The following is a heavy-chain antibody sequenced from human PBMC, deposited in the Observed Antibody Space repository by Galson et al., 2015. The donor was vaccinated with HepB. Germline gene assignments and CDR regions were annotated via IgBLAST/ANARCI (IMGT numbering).Heavy chain of an antibody. Sequence: LRLSCAASGFIFSDYYMSWIRQAPGKGLEWISYISNSGNTVYYADSVKGRFTISRDNARNSLYLQMKSLRADDTAVYYCAREGWLRAGYFDDWGQGTRVTVSS. CDR3: AREGWLRAGYFDD. J-gene: IGHJ4*02. V-gene: IGHV3-11*01. D-gene: IGHD5-12*01. CDR2: ISNSGNTV. CDR1: GFIFSDYY.